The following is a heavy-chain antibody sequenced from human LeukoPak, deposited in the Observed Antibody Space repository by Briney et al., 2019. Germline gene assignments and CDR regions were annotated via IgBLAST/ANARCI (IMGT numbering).Heavy chain of an antibody. CDR3: ARGPGHGHYFDY. V-gene: IGHV3-66*01. J-gene: IGHJ4*02. D-gene: IGHD4-17*01. CDR2: IYTGGST. Sequence: GGSLRLSCAASGFTVISNYMSWVRQAPGKGLEWVSLIYTGGSTYYADSVKGRFIISRDNSKNTVYLQMNSLRAEDTAVYYCARGPGHGHYFDYWGQGTLVTVSS. CDR1: GFTVISNY.